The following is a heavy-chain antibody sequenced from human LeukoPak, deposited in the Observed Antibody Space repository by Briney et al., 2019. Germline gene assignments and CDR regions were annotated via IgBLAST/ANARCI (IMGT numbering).Heavy chain of an antibody. Sequence: ASVKVSCKASGYTFTSYYMHWVRQAPGQGLEWMGIIHPSGGSTSYAQKFQGRVTMTRGTSASTAYMELSSLRSEDTAVYYCARSILVVPVASHYNYGVDVWGQGTTVTVSS. CDR1: GYTFTSYY. D-gene: IGHD2-2*01. V-gene: IGHV1-46*01. J-gene: IGHJ6*02. CDR2: IHPSGGST. CDR3: ARSILVVPVASHYNYGVDV.